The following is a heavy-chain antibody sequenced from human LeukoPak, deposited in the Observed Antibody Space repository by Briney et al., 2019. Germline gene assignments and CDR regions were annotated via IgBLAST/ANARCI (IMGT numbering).Heavy chain of an antibody. D-gene: IGHD6-19*01. CDR2: IYNSEST. V-gene: IGHV4-4*09. Sequence: SETLSLTCTVSGGSVSSYYWSWIRQPPGKGLEWIGYIYNSESTNYNSSLKSRVTMSVDTSKNQFFLKLSSVTAVDTAVYYCARFHSGPSGWYVLWYFDLWGRGTLVTVSS. J-gene: IGHJ2*01. CDR3: ARFHSGPSGWYVLWYFDL. CDR1: GGSVSSYY.